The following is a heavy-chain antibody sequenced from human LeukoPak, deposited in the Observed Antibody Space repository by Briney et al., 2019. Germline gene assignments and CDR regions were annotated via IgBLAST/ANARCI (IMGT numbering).Heavy chain of an antibody. V-gene: IGHV3-30-3*01. CDR2: ISHVGSNK. CDR1: GFTFSSYA. CDR3: ARDSDYYDSSGYYRPYFDY. J-gene: IGHJ4*02. Sequence: GGSLRLSCAASGFTFSSYAMHWVRQAPGKGLEWVAFISHVGSNKYYADSVKGRFTISRDNSKNTLYLQMNSLRAEDTAVYYCARDSDYYDSSGYYRPYFDYWGQGTLVTVSS. D-gene: IGHD3-22*01.